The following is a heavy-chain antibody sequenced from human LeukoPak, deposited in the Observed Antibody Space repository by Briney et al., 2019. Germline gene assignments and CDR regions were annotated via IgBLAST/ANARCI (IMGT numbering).Heavy chain of an antibody. D-gene: IGHD5-24*01. V-gene: IGHV3-30*04. CDR2: ISYDGSNK. J-gene: IGHJ6*02. CDR3: AREEMDSQYKSYGMDV. Sequence: GRSLRLSCAVSGFTFSSYAMHWVRQAPGKGLERVAVISYDGSNKYYADSVKGRFTISRDNSKNPLYLQMNSLRAEDTAVYYCAREEMDSQYKSYGMDVWGQGTTVTVSS. CDR1: GFTFSSYA.